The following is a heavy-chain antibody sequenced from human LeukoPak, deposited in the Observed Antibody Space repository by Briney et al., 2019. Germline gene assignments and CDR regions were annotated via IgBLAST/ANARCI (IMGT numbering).Heavy chain of an antibody. CDR1: GGSFSGYY. CDR2: INHSGST. J-gene: IGHJ6*03. CDR3: ARAASIAGRLYYYSYMDV. Sequence: PLETLSLTCAVYGGSFSGYYWTWVRQPPGKGLEWIGEINHSGSTNYNPSLKSRVTMSVDTSKNQFSLKLNSVTAADTAVYYCARAASIAGRLYYYSYMDVWGKGTTVTVSS. D-gene: IGHD6-6*01. V-gene: IGHV4-34*01.